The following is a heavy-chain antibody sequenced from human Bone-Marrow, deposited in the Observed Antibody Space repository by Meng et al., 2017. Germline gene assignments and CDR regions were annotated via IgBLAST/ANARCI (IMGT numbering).Heavy chain of an antibody. CDR1: GGTFSSYA. J-gene: IGHJ3*02. D-gene: IGHD3-10*01. V-gene: IGHV1-69*13. CDR2: IIPIFGTA. CDR3: ARDLYMGPTMVRGVIIRTSAFDI. Sequence: SVKVSCKASGGTFSSYAISWVRQAPGQGLEWMGGIIPIFGTANYAQKFQGRVTITADESTSTAYMELSSLRSEDTAVYYCARDLYMGPTMVRGVIIRTSAFDIWGQGTMVTVSS.